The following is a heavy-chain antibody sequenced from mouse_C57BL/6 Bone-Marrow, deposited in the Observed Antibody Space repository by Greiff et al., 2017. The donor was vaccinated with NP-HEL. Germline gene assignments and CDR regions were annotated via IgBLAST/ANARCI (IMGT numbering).Heavy chain of an antibody. J-gene: IGHJ3*01. CDR3: ARNYGGIAY. CDR2: IDPSDSET. Sequence: VQLQQPGAELVRPGSSVNLSCKASGSTFTSYWMHWVKQRPIQGLDWIGNIDPSDSETHYNQKFKDKATLTVDKPSSTAYMQLSSLTSEDSAVYYCARNYGGIAYWGQGTLVTVTA. CDR1: GSTFTSYW. D-gene: IGHD1-1*01. V-gene: IGHV1-52*01.